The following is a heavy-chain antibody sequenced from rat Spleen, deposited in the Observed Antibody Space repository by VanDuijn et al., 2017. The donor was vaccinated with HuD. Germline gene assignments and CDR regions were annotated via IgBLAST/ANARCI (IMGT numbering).Heavy chain of an antibody. J-gene: IGHJ2*01. CDR3: TTDDVISRYFDY. CDR1: GFTFSNYG. D-gene: IGHD1-12*01. V-gene: IGHV5-19*01. CDR2: ITETGGTT. Sequence: EVQLVESGGGLVQPGRSLKLSCAASGFTFSNYGMHWIRQAPTKGLEWVATITETGGTTYYPDSVKGRFTISRDNAKSTLYLQMDSLRSEDTATYYCTTDDVISRYFDYWGQGVMVTVSS.